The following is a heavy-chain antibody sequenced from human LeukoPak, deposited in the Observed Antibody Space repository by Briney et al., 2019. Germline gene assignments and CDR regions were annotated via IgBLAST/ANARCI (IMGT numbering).Heavy chain of an antibody. CDR1: GGSISSYY. Sequence: PSETLSLTCTVSGGSISSYYWTWIRQPAGKGLEWIGRIYTSGSTNYNPSLESRVTMSVDTSKNQFSLKLSSVTAADTAIYYCAREKGALRGDAFDIWGQGTMVTVSS. V-gene: IGHV4-4*07. CDR2: IYTSGST. D-gene: IGHD1-26*01. CDR3: AREKGALRGDAFDI. J-gene: IGHJ3*02.